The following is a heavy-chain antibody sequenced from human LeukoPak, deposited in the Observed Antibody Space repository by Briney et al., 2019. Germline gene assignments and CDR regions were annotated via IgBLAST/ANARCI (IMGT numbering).Heavy chain of an antibody. CDR1: GGSISSGGYY. CDR3: ARVVGLRYFDWLSIFNYGMDV. Sequence: SQTLSLTCTVSGGSISSGGYYWSWIRQHPGKGLEWIGYIYYSGSTYYNPSLKSRVTISVDTSKNQFSLKLSSVTAADTAVYYCARVVGLRYFDWLSIFNYGMDVWGQGTTVTVSS. D-gene: IGHD3-9*01. V-gene: IGHV4-31*03. J-gene: IGHJ6*02. CDR2: IYYSGST.